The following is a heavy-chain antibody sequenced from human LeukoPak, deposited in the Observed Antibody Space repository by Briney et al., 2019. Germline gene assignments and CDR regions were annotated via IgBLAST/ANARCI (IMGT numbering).Heavy chain of an antibody. J-gene: IGHJ6*03. Sequence: ASVKVSCKASGYTFTGYYIHWVRQAPGQGLEWMGWINPNSGGTKYAQKFQGRVTMTRDTSISTAYMELSRLRSDDTAVYYCARDPYCSGGSCYYYYYYYMDVWGKGTTVTVSS. D-gene: IGHD2-15*01. CDR1: GYTFTGYY. CDR2: INPNSGGT. CDR3: ARDPYCSGGSCYYYYYYYMDV. V-gene: IGHV1-2*02.